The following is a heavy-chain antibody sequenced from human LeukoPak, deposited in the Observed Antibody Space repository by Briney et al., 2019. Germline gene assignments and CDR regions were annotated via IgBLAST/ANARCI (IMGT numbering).Heavy chain of an antibody. CDR3: TTLPYYYGSGKY. V-gene: IGHV3-15*04. CDR2: IGTKTDGGTT. D-gene: IGHD3-10*01. CDR1: GLTLGNAW. J-gene: IGHJ4*02. Sequence: SGGSLRLSCAASGLTLGNAWMSWVRQAPGKGLQWVGRIGTKTDGGTTDYAAPVKGRFTVSRDDSKNTLYLQMNSLKTEDTAVYYCTTLPYYYGSGKYWGQGTLVTVSS.